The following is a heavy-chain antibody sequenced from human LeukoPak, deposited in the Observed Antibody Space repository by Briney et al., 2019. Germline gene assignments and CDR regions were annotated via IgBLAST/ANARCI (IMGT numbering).Heavy chain of an antibody. CDR3: ARGGVRGLPTRSGRSQHYFDY. Sequence: PSETLSLTCTVSGGSISSGGYYWSWIRQHPGKGLEWIGYIYHSGSTYYNPSLKSRVTISVDRSKNQFSLKLSSVTAADTAVYYCARGGVRGLPTRSGRSQHYFDYWGQGTLVTVSS. V-gene: IGHV4-30-2*01. CDR1: GGSISSGGYY. J-gene: IGHJ4*02. CDR2: IYHSGST. D-gene: IGHD3-10*01.